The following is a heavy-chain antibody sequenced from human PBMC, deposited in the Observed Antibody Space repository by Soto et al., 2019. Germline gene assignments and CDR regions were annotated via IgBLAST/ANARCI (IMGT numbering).Heavy chain of an antibody. CDR3: AHSRCGGDCLQSYSSHYYYGMDV. CDR2: IYWDDDK. J-gene: IGHJ6*02. Sequence: QITLKESGPTLVKPTQTLTLTCTFSGFSLSTGGVGVGWIRQPPGKALEWLALIYWDDDKRYSPSLKSRLTITKGTSKNQVVLTMTNMDPVDTGTYYCAHSRCGGDCLQSYSSHYYYGMDVWGQGTTVTVSS. D-gene: IGHD2-21*02. V-gene: IGHV2-5*02. CDR1: GFSLSTGGVG.